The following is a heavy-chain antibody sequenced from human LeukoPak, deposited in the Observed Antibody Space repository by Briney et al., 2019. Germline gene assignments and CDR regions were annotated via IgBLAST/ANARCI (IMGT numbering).Heavy chain of an antibody. CDR1: GGSFSGYY. CDR3: ARGRQWLVRGFFDY. V-gene: IGHV4-34*01. J-gene: IGHJ4*02. CDR2: INHSGST. D-gene: IGHD6-19*01. Sequence: SETLSLTCAVYGGSFSGYYWSWIRQPPGKGLEWIGEINHSGSTNYNPSLKSRVTISVDTSKNQFSLKLSSVTAADTAVYYCARGRQWLVRGFFDYWGQGTLVTVSS.